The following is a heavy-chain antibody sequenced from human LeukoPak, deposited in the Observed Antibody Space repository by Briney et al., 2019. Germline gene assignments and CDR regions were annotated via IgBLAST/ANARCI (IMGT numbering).Heavy chain of an antibody. CDR2: INPSGGST. J-gene: IGHJ6*02. CDR3: ARDGVIVVVPAAIRGNYYYGMDV. D-gene: IGHD2-2*02. Sequence: ASVKVSCKASGYTFTSYYMHWVRQAPGQGLEWMGIINPSGGSTSYAQKFQGRVTMTRDTSTSTVYMELSSPRSEDTAVYYCARDGVIVVVPAAIRGNYYYGMDVWGQGTTVTVSS. CDR1: GYTFTSYY. V-gene: IGHV1-46*01.